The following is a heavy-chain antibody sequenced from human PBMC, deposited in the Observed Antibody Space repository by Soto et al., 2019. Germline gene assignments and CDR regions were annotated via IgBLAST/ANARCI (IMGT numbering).Heavy chain of an antibody. CDR3: TKTYYYESSGHYCDY. CDR2: ISGSGVST. V-gene: IGHV3-23*01. Sequence: EVQLLESGGGLVQPGGSLRLSCAASGFTFSSYAMSWVRQAPGKGLEWVSVISGSGVSTYYADSVKGRFTISRDNSKNTVYVQMNSLRAEDTVVYYCTKTYYYESSGHYCDYWGQGTLVTVSS. CDR1: GFTFSSYA. D-gene: IGHD3-22*01. J-gene: IGHJ4*02.